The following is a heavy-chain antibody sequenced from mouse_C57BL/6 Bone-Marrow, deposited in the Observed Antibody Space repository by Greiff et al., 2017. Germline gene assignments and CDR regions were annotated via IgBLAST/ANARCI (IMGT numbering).Heavy chain of an antibody. CDR3: AREVLRDY. CDR2: IYPGSGST. J-gene: IGHJ2*01. Sequence: QVQLQQPGAELVKPGASVKMSCKSSCYTFPSYWITWVKQRPGQGLEWIGDIYPGSGSTIYNEKFKSKATLTVDTSSSTAYMQLSSLTSEDSTVYYCAREVLRDYWGQGTTLTVSS. V-gene: IGHV1-55*01. D-gene: IGHD5-1*01. CDR1: CYTFPSYW.